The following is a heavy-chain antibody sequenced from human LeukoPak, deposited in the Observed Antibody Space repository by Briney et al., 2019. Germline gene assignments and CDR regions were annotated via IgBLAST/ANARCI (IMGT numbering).Heavy chain of an antibody. V-gene: IGHV1-46*04. CDR2: IDPDGSGR. D-gene: IGHD3-10*01. Sequence: GASVKVSCKASGDTLINKYMHWVRQAPGQWLEFMGQIDPDGSGRFYAQKLQGRVTMNKDTATSTVYMEVTSLTSEDTAMYYCVREGSSLKHFDVWGRGTMITVSS. CDR1: GDTLINKY. CDR3: VREGSSLKHFDV. J-gene: IGHJ3*01.